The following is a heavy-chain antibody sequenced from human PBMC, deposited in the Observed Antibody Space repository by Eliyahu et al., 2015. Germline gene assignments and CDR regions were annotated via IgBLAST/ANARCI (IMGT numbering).Heavy chain of an antibody. Sequence: EVQLLESGGGLVQPGGSLRLSCAASGFTFSTFAMSWVRQAPGKGLEWVSSINIVGTTYYTDSVKGRFTISRDNSKNTLYLQMNSLRAEDTALYYCVNPFYGSGPRGNWGQGTLVTVSS. CDR3: VNPFYGSGPRGN. V-gene: IGHV3-23*01. D-gene: IGHD3-10*01. J-gene: IGHJ4*02. CDR2: INIVGTT. CDR1: GFTFSTFA.